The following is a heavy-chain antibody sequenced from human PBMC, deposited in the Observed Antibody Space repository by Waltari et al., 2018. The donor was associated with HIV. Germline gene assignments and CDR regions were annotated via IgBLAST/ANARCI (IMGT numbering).Heavy chain of an antibody. CDR1: GYTFTSYD. CDR2: RNPNIGNT. D-gene: IGHD3-3*01. J-gene: IGHJ5*02. Sequence: QVQLVQSGAEVKKPGASVKVSCKASGYTFTSYDINWVRQATGQGLEWMGWRNPNIGNTGYAQKFQGRVTMTRNTSISTAYMELSSLRSEDTAVYYCARGVSYYDVWSGYSWGQGTLVTVSS. V-gene: IGHV1-8*01. CDR3: ARGVSYYDVWSGYS.